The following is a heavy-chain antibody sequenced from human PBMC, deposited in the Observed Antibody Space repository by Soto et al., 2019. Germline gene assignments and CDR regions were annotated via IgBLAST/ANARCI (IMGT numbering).Heavy chain of an antibody. D-gene: IGHD3-9*01. V-gene: IGHV1-3*04. CDR1: GYTFATYA. CDR2: INTGNGNT. J-gene: IGHJ6*02. CDR3: TRVNTIFSNPDYYSYDMDV. Sequence: QVQLVQSGAEVKKPGASVKVSCKASGYTFATYAIHWVRQAPGQRLEWMGWINTGNGNTEYSQNFQGRVTITRDTSASTAYMELSSLRSEDTAMYYCTRVNTIFSNPDYYSYDMDVWGQGTTVTVAS.